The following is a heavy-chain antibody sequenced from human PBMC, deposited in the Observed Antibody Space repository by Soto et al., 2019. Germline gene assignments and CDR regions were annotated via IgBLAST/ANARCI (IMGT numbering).Heavy chain of an antibody. V-gene: IGHV1-69*02. CDR2: IIPILGIA. D-gene: IGHD1-7*01. CDR1: GGTFSSYT. J-gene: IGHJ5*02. CDR3: ARSITGTTINWFDP. Sequence: SVKVSCKASGGTFSSYTISWVRQAPEQGLEWMGRIIPILGIANYAQKFQGRVTITADKSTSTAYMELSSLRSEDTAVYYCARSITGTTINWFDPWGQGTLVTVSS.